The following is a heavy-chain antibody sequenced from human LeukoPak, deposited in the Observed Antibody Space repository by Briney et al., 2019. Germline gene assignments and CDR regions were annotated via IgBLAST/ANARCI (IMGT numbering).Heavy chain of an antibody. CDR2: ISSNGGST. V-gene: IGHV3-64*01. J-gene: IGHJ6*03. CDR1: GFTFSSYA. D-gene: IGHD1-26*01. Sequence: GGSLRLSCAASGFTFSSYAMHWVRQAPGKGLEYVSAISSNGGSTYYANSVKGRFTISRDNSKNTLYLQMGSLRAEDTAVYYCAKDSKIVGATFRSYHYMDVWGKGTAVTVSS. CDR3: AKDSKIVGATFRSYHYMDV.